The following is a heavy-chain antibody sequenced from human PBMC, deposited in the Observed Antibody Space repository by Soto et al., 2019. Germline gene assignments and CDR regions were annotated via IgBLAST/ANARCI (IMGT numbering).Heavy chain of an antibody. D-gene: IGHD1-26*01. CDR2: ISGSGGRT. CDR1: GFTLSSYP. J-gene: IGHJ4*02. V-gene: IGHV3-23*01. CDR3: EPYGGSYDGAKIY. Sequence: EGQLLESGGGLVQPGGSLRLSCAASGFTLSSYPRSWVRQSPGKGLEWVSGISGSGGRTYYPDSVKGRFTISRDTSKNHLYLQTNILRAEDTAVDYCEPYGGSYDGAKIYWGQGTLVTVSS.